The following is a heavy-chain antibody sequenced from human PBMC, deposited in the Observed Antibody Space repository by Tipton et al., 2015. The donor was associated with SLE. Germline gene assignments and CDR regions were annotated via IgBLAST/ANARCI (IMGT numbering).Heavy chain of an antibody. Sequence: SLRLSCAASGFTFSSYATSWIRQAPGKGLEWVSYITSSGGTTYYAGSVKGRFTISRDNAKNSLSLQMNSLRAEDTAVYYCARGTYGDGHAFDIWGQGTMVTVSS. V-gene: IGHV3-48*03. CDR2: ITSSGGTT. J-gene: IGHJ3*02. CDR3: ARGTYGDGHAFDI. CDR1: GFTFSSYA. D-gene: IGHD4-17*01.